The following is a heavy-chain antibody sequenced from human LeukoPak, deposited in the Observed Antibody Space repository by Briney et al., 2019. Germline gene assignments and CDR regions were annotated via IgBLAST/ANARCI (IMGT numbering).Heavy chain of an antibody. J-gene: IGHJ4*02. CDR3: ARAGDDFWSGYYVD. CDR1: GYTFTSYG. V-gene: IGHV1-18*01. D-gene: IGHD3-3*01. CDR2: ISAYNGNT. Sequence: ASVKVSCKASGYTFTSYGISWVRQAPGQGLEWMGWISAYNGNTNYAQKLQGRVTMTTDTSTSTAYMELRSLRSHDTAVYYCARAGDDFWSGYYVDWGQGTLVTVSS.